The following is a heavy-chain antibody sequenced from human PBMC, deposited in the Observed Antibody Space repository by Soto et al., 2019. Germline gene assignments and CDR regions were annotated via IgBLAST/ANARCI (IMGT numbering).Heavy chain of an antibody. V-gene: IGHV3-23*01. CDR1: GFTFSSYA. J-gene: IGHJ5*02. D-gene: IGHD4-4*01. CDR2: ISGSGGST. Sequence: EVQLLESGGGLVQPGGSLRLSCAASGFTFSSYAMSWVRQAPGKGLEWVSAISGSGGSTYYADSVKGRFTISRDNSKNTLYLQMNSLRAEDTAVYYCAKEGRGHDYNSNWFDPWGQGTLVTVSS. CDR3: AKEGRGHDYNSNWFDP.